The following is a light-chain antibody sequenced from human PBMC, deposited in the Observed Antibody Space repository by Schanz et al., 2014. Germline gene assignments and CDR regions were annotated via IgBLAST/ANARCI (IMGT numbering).Light chain of an antibody. CDR1: QSVSSTY. Sequence: EIVLTQSPGTLSLSPGERATLFCRASQSVSSTYLAWYQQKPGQAPRLLIYGASNRATGIPDRFSGSGSGTDFTLIISRLEPEDFAVYYCQQRSNWPLTFGGGTKVEIK. CDR2: GAS. CDR3: QQRSNWPLT. J-gene: IGKJ4*01. V-gene: IGKV3D-20*02.